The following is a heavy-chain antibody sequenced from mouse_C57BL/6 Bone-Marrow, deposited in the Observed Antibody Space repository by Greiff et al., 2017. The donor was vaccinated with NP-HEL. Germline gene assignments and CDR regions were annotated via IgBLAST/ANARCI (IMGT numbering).Heavy chain of an antibody. CDR2: IDPSDSYT. CDR1: GYTFTSYW. V-gene: IGHV1-69*01. D-gene: IGHD2-5*01. CDR3: ARASSYYSNYVDFDY. J-gene: IGHJ2*01. Sequence: QVQLQQPGAELVMPGASVKLSCKASGYTFTSYWMLWVKQRPGQGLEWIGEIDPSDSYTNYNQKFKGKSTLTVDKSSSTAYMQLSSLTSEDSAVYYCARASSYYSNYVDFDYWGQGTTLTVSS.